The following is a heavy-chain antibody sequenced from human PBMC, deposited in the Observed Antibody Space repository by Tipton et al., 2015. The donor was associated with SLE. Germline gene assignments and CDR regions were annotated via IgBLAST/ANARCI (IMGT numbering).Heavy chain of an antibody. CDR3: AISAGRWFDP. J-gene: IGHJ5*02. V-gene: IGHV4-59*08. D-gene: IGHD6-13*01. Sequence: TLSLTCTVSGGSISSYYWSWIRQPPGKGLEWIGCIYYSGSTNYNPSLKSRVTISVDTSKNQFSLKLSSVTAADTAVYYCAISAGRWFDPWGQGTLVTVSS. CDR2: IYYSGST. CDR1: GGSISSYY.